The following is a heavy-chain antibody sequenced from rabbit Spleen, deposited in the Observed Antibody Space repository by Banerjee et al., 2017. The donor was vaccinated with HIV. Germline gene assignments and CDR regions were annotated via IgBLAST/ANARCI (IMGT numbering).Heavy chain of an antibody. D-gene: IGHD4-1*01. CDR1: RFDFSTYS. J-gene: IGHJ3*01. Sequence: QLVESGGGLVQPGGSLKLSCKASRFDFSTYSMSWVRQAPGKGLEWIGYIVPIFGVTYYANWVNGRFTISSHNAQNTLYLQLNSLTAADTATYFCARAIVPWLGLTRLDLWGPGTLVTVS. CDR3: ARAIVPWLGLTRLDL. CDR2: IVPIFGVT. V-gene: IGHV1S7*01.